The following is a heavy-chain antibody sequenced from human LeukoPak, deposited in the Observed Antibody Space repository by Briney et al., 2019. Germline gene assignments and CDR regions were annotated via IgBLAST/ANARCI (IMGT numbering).Heavy chain of an antibody. Sequence: PGGSLRLSCAASGFTFSDYGMHWVRQAPGKGLEWVAFIRYDETTKFCADSVEGRFTISRDNSKNTLYLQMTSLRVEDTAVYSCAKTGFQWGDYYYYMDVWGKGTTVTVSS. CDR1: GFTFSDYG. CDR3: AKTGFQWGDYYYYMDV. V-gene: IGHV3-30*02. J-gene: IGHJ6*03. CDR2: IRYDETTK. D-gene: IGHD1-14*01.